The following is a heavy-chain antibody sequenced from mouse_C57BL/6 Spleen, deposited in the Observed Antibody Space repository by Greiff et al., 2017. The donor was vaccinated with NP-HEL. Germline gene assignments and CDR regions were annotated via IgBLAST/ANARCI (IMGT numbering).Heavy chain of an antibody. CDR3: ASRYGSSQWGYFDY. V-gene: IGHV1-72*01. D-gene: IGHD1-1*01. CDR2: IDPNSGGT. CDR1: GYTFTSYW. Sequence: VQLQQPGAELVKPGASVKLSCKASGYTFTSYWMHWVKQRPGRGLEWIGRIDPNSGGTKYNEKFKSKATLTVDKPSSTAYMQLSSLTSEDSAVYYCASRYGSSQWGYFDYWGQGTTLTVSS. J-gene: IGHJ2*01.